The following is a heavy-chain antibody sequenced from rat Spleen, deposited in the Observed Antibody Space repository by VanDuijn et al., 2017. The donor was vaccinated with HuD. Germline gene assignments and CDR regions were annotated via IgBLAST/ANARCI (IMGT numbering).Heavy chain of an antibody. CDR1: GFTFSDYY. J-gene: IGHJ1*01. Sequence: EVQLVESGGGLVQPGRSMKLSCAASGFTFSDYYMAWVRQAPTKGLEWVATITYDGSTTYYRDSVKGRFTISRDNAKSTLYLQMDSLRSEDTATYYCARRGLYWYFDFWGPGTMVTVSS. CDR3: ARRGLYWYFDF. CDR2: ITYDGSTT. V-gene: IGHV5-7*01.